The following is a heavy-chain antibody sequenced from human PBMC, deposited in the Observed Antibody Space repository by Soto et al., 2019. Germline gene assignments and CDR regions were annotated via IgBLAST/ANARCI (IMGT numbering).Heavy chain of an antibody. V-gene: IGHV1-18*01. CDR3: GRDLRYSGYDYYYYYYMDV. Sequence: ASVKVSCKASGYTFTSYGISWVRQAPGQGLEWMGWISAYNGNTNYAQKLQGRVTMTTDTSTSTAYMELRSLRSDDTAVYYCGRDLRYSGYDYYYYYYMDVWGKGTTVTSP. CDR1: GYTFTSYG. J-gene: IGHJ6*03. CDR2: ISAYNGNT. D-gene: IGHD5-12*01.